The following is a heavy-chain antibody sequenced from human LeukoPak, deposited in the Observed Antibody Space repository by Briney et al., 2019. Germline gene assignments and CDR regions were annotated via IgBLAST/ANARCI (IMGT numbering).Heavy chain of an antibody. Sequence: ALRLSLGASGFTFDGYAMHWVRQAPGEGLEWVSGISWNSGSIGYADSVKGRFTISRDNAKNSLYLQMNSLRADDTAVYFCARHRYYFDYWGQGTLVTVSS. V-gene: IGHV3-9*01. CDR2: ISWNSGSI. CDR1: GFTFDGYA. CDR3: ARHRYYFDY. J-gene: IGHJ4*02.